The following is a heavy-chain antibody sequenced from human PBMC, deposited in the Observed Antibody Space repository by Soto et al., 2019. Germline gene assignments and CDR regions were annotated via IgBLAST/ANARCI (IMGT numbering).Heavy chain of an antibody. V-gene: IGHV1-69*06. D-gene: IGHD2-2*02. Sequence: QVQLVQSGAEVKKPWSSVKVSCKASGGTFSSYAISWVRQAPGQGLEWMGGIIPIFGTANYAQKFQGRVTITADKSTSTAYMELSSLRSEDTAVYYCAGLYCSSTSCYIGWFDPWGQGTLVTVSS. CDR3: AGLYCSSTSCYIGWFDP. CDR2: IIPIFGTA. CDR1: GGTFSSYA. J-gene: IGHJ5*02.